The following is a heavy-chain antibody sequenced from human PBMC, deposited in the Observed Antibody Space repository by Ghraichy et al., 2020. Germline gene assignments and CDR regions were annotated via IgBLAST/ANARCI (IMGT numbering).Heavy chain of an antibody. D-gene: IGHD2-21*02. Sequence: ASVKVSCKVSGYTLTELSMHWVRQAPGKGLEWMGGFDPEDGETIYAQKFQGRVTMTEDTSTDTAYMELSSLRSEDTAVYYCIVVVTASMAFDIWGQGTMVTVSS. J-gene: IGHJ3*02. CDR3: IVVVTASMAFDI. CDR1: GYTLTELS. V-gene: IGHV1-24*01. CDR2: FDPEDGET.